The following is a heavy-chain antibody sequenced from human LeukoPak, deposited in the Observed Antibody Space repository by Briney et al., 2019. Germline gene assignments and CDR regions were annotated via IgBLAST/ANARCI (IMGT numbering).Heavy chain of an antibody. CDR2: IYSGGST. V-gene: IGHV3-53*01. CDR3: ARSSSSWFDY. CDR1: GFTVSSNY. J-gene: IGHJ4*02. D-gene: IGHD6-13*01. Sequence: GGSLKLSCAASGFTVSSNYMSWVRQAPGKGLEWVSVIYSGGSTYYADSVKGRLTISRDNSKNTLYLQMNSLRAEDTAVYYCARSSSSWFDYWGQGTLVTVSS.